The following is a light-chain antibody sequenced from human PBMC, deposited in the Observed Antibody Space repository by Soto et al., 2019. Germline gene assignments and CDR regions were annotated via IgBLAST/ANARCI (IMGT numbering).Light chain of an antibody. Sequence: DIQMTQSPSTLSASVGDSVIITCRASQSISSWLAWYQQKPGKAPKLLIYKASSLESGVPSRFGGSGSGTEFTLTISSLQPDDFATYYCQQYNTYPAAFGPGTKVDIK. CDR1: QSISSW. CDR3: QQYNTYPAA. J-gene: IGKJ3*01. V-gene: IGKV1-5*03. CDR2: KAS.